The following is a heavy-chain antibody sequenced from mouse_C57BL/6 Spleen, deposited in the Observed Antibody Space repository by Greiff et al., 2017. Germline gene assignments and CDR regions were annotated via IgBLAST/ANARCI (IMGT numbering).Heavy chain of an antibody. D-gene: IGHD2-4*01. CDR1: GFNIKDYY. V-gene: IGHV14-2*01. J-gene: IGHJ3*01. CDR3: AGWDDYDDEAWFAY. CDR2: IDPEDGET. Sequence: DVKLQESGAELVKPGASVKLSCTASGFNIKDYYMHWVKQRTEQGLEWIGRIDPEDGETKYAPKFQGKATITADTSSNTAYLQLSSLTSEDNAVYYCAGWDDYDDEAWFAYWGQGTLVTVSA.